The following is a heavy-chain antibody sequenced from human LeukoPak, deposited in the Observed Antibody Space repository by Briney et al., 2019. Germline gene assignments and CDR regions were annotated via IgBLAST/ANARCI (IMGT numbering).Heavy chain of an antibody. Sequence: PGGSLRLSCAASGFTFDDYAMHWVRQAPGKGLEWVSSISWNSGSINYADSVEGRFTISRDNAKNSLYLLMNSLRAEDTALYYCARKKGGSSPYDYWGQGTLVTVSS. CDR2: ISWNSGSI. D-gene: IGHD6-6*01. CDR3: ARKKGGSSPYDY. J-gene: IGHJ4*02. CDR1: GFTFDDYA. V-gene: IGHV3-9*01.